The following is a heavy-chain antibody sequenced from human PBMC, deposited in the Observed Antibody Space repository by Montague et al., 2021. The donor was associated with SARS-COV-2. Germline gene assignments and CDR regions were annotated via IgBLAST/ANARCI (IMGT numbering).Heavy chain of an antibody. D-gene: IGHD2-2*01. CDR1: GGSISSSSYY. Sequence: SETLSLTCTVSGGSISSSSYYWGWIRQPPGKGLEWIGSIYYSGSTYYNPSLKSRVTISVDTFKNQFSLKLSSVTAADTAVYYCATRYCSSTSCWGFDPWGQGTLVTVSS. J-gene: IGHJ5*02. V-gene: IGHV4-39*01. CDR3: ATRYCSSTSCWGFDP. CDR2: IYYSGST.